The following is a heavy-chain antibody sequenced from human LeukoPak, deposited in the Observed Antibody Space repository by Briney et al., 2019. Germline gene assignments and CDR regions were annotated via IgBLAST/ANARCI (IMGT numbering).Heavy chain of an antibody. CDR2: INHSGST. V-gene: IGHV4-34*01. D-gene: IGHD5-12*01. CDR1: GGSFSGYY. Sequence: SETLSLTCAVYGGSFSGYYWSRIRQPPGKGLEWIGEINHSGSTNYNPSLKSRVTISVDTSKNQFSLKLSSVTAADTAVYYCARLRTSATDIVAPIKNRTPHNRFDPWGQGTLVTVSS. J-gene: IGHJ5*02. CDR3: ARLRTSATDIVAPIKNRTPHNRFDP.